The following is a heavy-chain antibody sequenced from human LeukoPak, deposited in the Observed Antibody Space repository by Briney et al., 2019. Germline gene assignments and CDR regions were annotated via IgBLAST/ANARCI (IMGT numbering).Heavy chain of an antibody. D-gene: IGHD3-10*02. CDR1: GFTFSSYW. J-gene: IGHJ4*02. CDR3: ARDSIWSGTYYTPPRY. Sequence: GGSLRLSCAASGFTFSSYWMSWVRQAPGKGLEWVANTKQDGTQKHYVDSVEGRFTISRDNANNSLYLQMNSLRAEDTAVYYCARDSIWSGTYYTPPRYWGQGTLVTVSS. CDR2: TKQDGTQK. V-gene: IGHV3-7*01.